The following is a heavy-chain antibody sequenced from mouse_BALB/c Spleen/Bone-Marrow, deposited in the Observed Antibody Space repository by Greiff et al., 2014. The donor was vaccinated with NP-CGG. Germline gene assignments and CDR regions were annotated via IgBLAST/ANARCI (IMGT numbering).Heavy chain of an antibody. CDR2: ISDGGNYS. V-gene: IGHV5-4*02. J-gene: IGHJ4*01. CDR1: GFTFSDYY. D-gene: IGHD2-10*02. Sequence: VQLKESGGGLMKPGGSLKLSCAASGFTFSDYYIYWVRQTPEKRLGWVATISDGGNYSYYPDSVKGRFTISRDNAKNNLYLQMSSLKSEDTAMYYCARSRMRYGAMDYWGQGTSVTVFS. CDR3: ARSRMRYGAMDY.